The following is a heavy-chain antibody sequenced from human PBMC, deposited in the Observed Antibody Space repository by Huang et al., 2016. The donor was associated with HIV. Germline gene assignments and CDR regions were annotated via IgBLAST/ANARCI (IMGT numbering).Heavy chain of an antibody. J-gene: IGHJ4*02. V-gene: IGHV3-15*01. CDR2: IPNKTAGGEP. CDR1: GFSFTNTW. D-gene: IGHD1-7*01. Sequence: EVQLVESGGGLVKPGGSLRLSCAASGFSFTNTWMTGVRQAPGQGLEWIGRIPNKTAGGEPDYAAPVKGRFTSSRDDSTYTVLLQMNSLKTEDTAVYFCTTGHSRIPGTTEYFDFWGQGTLVTVSS. CDR3: TTGHSRIPGTTEYFDF.